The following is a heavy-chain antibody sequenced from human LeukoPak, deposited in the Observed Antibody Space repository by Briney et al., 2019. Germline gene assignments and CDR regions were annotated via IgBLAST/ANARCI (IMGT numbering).Heavy chain of an antibody. V-gene: IGHV3-33*01. D-gene: IGHD6-6*01. CDR1: GFTFSSNG. CDR3: ARDSFSSSYYLDY. Sequence: PGRSLRLSCAASGFTFSSNGMHWVRQAPGKGLEWVAVIWYAGSNKYYADSVKGRFTISRDNSKNTLYLQMNSLRDEDTAVYYCARDSFSSSYYLDYWGQGTLVTVSS. J-gene: IGHJ4*02. CDR2: IWYAGSNK.